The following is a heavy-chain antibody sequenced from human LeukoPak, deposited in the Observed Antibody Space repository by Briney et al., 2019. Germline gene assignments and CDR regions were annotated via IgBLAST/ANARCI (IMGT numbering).Heavy chain of an antibody. D-gene: IGHD4-23*01. CDR1: GYTFTGYY. Sequence: ASVKVSCKASGYTFTGYYLHWVRQAPGQGLEWMGWINPTSGGTNHAQKFQGRVTMTRDTSISTAYMELSRLRSDDTAVYYCARDPGDYGGNRFDYWGQGTLVTISS. V-gene: IGHV1-2*02. J-gene: IGHJ4*02. CDR3: ARDPGDYGGNRFDY. CDR2: INPTSGGT.